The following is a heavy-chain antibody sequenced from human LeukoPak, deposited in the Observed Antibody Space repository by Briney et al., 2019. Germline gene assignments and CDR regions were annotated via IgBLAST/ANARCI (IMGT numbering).Heavy chain of an antibody. CDR2: IAHDGTST. CDR1: GFTFSSYA. CDR3: AKTNGYYDY. J-gene: IGHJ4*02. D-gene: IGHD3-22*01. Sequence: GGSLRLSCAASGFTFSSYAMHWVRQAPGKGLEWMAVIAHDGTSTVQSDSVKGRLTLSRDNSKNTLFLQMNSLSAEDTAVYYCAKTNGYYDYWGQGTLVAVSS. V-gene: IGHV3-30-3*02.